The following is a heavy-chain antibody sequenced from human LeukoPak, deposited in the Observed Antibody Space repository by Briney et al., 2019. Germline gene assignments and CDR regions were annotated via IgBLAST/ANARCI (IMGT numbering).Heavy chain of an antibody. CDR2: IYSGGST. J-gene: IGHJ6*02. CDR1: GFTVSSNY. Sequence: GGSLRLSCAASGFTVSSNYMSWVRQAPGKGLEWVSVIYSGGSTYYADSVKGRFTISRDNSKNTLYLQMNSLRAEDTAVYYCARDHCSSTSCHYYYYYGMDVWGQGTTVTVSS. D-gene: IGHD2-2*01. V-gene: IGHV3-66*01. CDR3: ARDHCSSTSCHYYYYYGMDV.